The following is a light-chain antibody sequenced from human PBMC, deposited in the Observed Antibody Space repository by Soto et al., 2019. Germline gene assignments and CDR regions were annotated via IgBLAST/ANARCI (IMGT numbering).Light chain of an antibody. J-gene: IGKJ4*01. CDR1: QSVAFTF. Sequence: EIVLTQSPGTLSLSPGERATLSCRASQSVAFTFITWYQQIPGQAPRLLIYAASSRASGIPDRFSGSGSGTEFTLTISRLEPEDFAVYYCHQYGHSPPSFGGGTKVELK. CDR3: HQYGHSPPS. V-gene: IGKV3-20*01. CDR2: AAS.